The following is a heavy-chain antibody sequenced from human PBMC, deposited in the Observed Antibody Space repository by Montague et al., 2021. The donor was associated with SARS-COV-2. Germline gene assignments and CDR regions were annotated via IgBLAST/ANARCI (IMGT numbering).Heavy chain of an antibody. CDR3: AREEAWDLMIDS. J-gene: IGHJ4*02. CDR2: INSDGSDT. Sequence: SLRLSCASSGFTFSYYLMHWVRQAPGKGLVWVSRINSDGSDTSYADSVKGRFTISRDNAKNTLYLQMDSLRAEDTAVYYCAREEAWDLMIDSWGRGTLVTVSS. V-gene: IGHV3-74*01. CDR1: GFTFSYYL. D-gene: IGHD1-26*01.